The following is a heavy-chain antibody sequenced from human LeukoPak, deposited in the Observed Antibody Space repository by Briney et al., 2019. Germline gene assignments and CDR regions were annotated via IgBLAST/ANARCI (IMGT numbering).Heavy chain of an antibody. CDR3: ARDMYYYDSSGYSPFDY. CDR1: GFTFSRYE. J-gene: IGHJ4*02. V-gene: IGHV3-66*01. Sequence: PGGSLRLSCAASGFTFSRYELNWVRQAPGKGLEWVSVIYSGGSTYYADSVKGRFTISRDNSKNTLYLQMNSLRAEDTAVYYCARDMYYYDSSGYSPFDYWGQGTLVTVSS. CDR2: IYSGGST. D-gene: IGHD3-22*01.